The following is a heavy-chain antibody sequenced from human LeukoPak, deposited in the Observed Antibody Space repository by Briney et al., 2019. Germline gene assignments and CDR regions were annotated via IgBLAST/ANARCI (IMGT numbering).Heavy chain of an antibody. CDR1: GYTFTGYY. V-gene: IGHV1-2*02. D-gene: IGHD6-13*01. CDR3: ARINSSRGYDF. Sequence: ASVKVSCKASGYTFTGYYMHWVRQAPGQGLEWMGWINPNIGDTNYAQKFQGRVTMTRDTSISTAYMELSRLRFDDTAVYYCARINSSRGYDFWGQGTLVTVSS. CDR2: INPNIGDT. J-gene: IGHJ4*02.